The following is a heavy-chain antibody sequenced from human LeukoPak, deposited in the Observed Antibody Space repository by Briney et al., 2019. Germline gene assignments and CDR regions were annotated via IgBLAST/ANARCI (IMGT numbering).Heavy chain of an antibody. Sequence: SETLSLTCAVYGGSFNGYYWSWIRQPPGKGLEWIGEIKHSGDTNYNPSLKSRVTISVDTSKNQFSLKLSSVTAADTAVYYCARQLLRYFDWWAFDPWGQGTLVTVSS. D-gene: IGHD3-9*01. CDR3: ARQLLRYFDWWAFDP. J-gene: IGHJ5*02. CDR1: GGSFNGYY. V-gene: IGHV4-34*01. CDR2: IKHSGDT.